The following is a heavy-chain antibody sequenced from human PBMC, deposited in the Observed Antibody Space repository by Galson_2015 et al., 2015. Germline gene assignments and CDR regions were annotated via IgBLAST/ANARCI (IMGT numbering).Heavy chain of an antibody. D-gene: IGHD5-12*01. V-gene: IGHV3-23*01. CDR3: ARDLYSGYGAFDI. CDR2: ISGSGGST. Sequence: SLRLSCAASGFTFSSYAMSWVRQAPGKGLEWVSAISGSGGSTYYADSVKGRFTISRDNSKNTLYLQMNSLRAEDTAVYYCARDLYSGYGAFDIWGQGTMVTVSS. J-gene: IGHJ3*02. CDR1: GFTFSSYA.